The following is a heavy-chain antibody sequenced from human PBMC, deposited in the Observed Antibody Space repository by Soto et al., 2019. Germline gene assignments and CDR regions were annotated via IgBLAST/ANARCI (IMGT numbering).Heavy chain of an antibody. CDR2: IYYSGST. D-gene: IGHD3-16*02. V-gene: IGHV4-59*01. CDR3: ARCRWGSYLNIYY. Sequence: QVQLQESGPGLVKPSETLSLTCTVSGGSISSYYWSWIRQPPGKGLEWIGYIYYSGSTNYNPSLESRVTITLDTSKNQSALQLSTVTAADAAVYYWARCRWGSYLNIYYWGQAALVPVSS. CDR1: GGSISSYY. J-gene: IGHJ4*02.